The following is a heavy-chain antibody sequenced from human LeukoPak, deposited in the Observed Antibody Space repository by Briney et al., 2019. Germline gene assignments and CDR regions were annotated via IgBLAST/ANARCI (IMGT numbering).Heavy chain of an antibody. V-gene: IGHV1-18*01. Sequence: ASVKVSFTASGYTFTIYGISGGRQGPGQGRERGGWISAYNGNTYYAKKLQGRVTMTTDTSTSTAYMQLRSLRSDDTAVYCCARAYSSSWYAKYYYGMDVWGQGTPVTVSS. J-gene: IGHJ6*02. CDR3: ARAYSSSWYAKYYYGMDV. CDR1: GYTFTIYG. D-gene: IGHD6-13*01. CDR2: ISAYNGNT.